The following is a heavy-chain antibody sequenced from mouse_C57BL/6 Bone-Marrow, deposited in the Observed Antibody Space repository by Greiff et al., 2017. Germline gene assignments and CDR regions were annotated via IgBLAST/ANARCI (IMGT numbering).Heavy chain of an antibody. V-gene: IGHV14-4*01. D-gene: IGHD1-1*01. J-gene: IGHJ2*01. Sequence: EVKLVESGAELVRPGASVKLSCTASGFNIKDDYMHWVKQRPEQGLEWIGWIDPENGDTEYASKFQGKAPMTADTSSSTAYLQLSSLASEDTAVYYCTTITTVVATDFDDWGQGTTLTVSS. CDR1: GFNIKDDY. CDR3: TTITTVVATDFDD. CDR2: IDPENGDT.